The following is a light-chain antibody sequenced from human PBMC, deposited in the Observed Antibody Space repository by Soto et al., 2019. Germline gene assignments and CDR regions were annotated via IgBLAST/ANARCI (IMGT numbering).Light chain of an antibody. CDR1: QSVSRSY. CDR2: DAS. Sequence: IVLTQSPASLSVSPGERATLSCGASQSVSRSYLAWYQLKPGLAPRLLIYDASSRATGIPDRFSGSGSGTVFPLTINRMEPEYSAVYYCQQYRSLITFGQGTRLEIK. CDR3: QQYRSLIT. J-gene: IGKJ5*01. V-gene: IGKV3D-20*01.